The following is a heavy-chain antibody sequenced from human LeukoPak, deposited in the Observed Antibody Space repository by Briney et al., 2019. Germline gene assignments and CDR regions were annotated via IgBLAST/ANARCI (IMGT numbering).Heavy chain of an antibody. Sequence: GRTLRLSCSASGFTFSSYAMHWVRQAPGKGLEYVSAISSNGGSTYYADSVKGRFTISRDNSKNTLYLQMSSLRAEDTAVYYCAKLWGYSSGWGQGTLVTVSS. CDR2: ISSNGGST. D-gene: IGHD6-19*01. V-gene: IGHV3-64D*06. CDR3: AKLWGYSSG. CDR1: GFTFSSYA. J-gene: IGHJ4*02.